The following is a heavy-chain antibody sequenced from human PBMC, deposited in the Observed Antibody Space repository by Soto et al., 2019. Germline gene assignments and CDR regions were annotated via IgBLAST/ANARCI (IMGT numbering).Heavy chain of an antibody. V-gene: IGHV4-39*01. CDR3: ARHSLVRAAAAPFDY. D-gene: IGHD6-13*01. CDR1: GGSISSSSYY. J-gene: IGHJ4*02. CDR2: IYYSGTT. Sequence: QLQLQESGPGLVKPSETLSLTCTVSGGSISSSSYYWGWIRQPPGRGLEWIGSIYYSGTTYYNPSRKSRVTTSVDTSQNQFSLKLSSVTAADTAVYYCARHSLVRAAAAPFDYWGQGTLVTVSS.